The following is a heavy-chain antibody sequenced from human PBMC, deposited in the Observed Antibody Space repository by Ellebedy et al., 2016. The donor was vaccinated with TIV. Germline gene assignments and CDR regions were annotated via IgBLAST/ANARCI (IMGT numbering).Heavy chain of an antibody. V-gene: IGHV1-18*01. Sequence: ASVKVSCXASGYTFRSYGITWVRQAPGERLEWMGWISIYNDNTKYTEKLQNRVSMTTDTSTSTAYMELKNLTSDDTAVYYCARWTSSARGLYFDFWGQGTLVSVSS. D-gene: IGHD3/OR15-3a*01. CDR2: ISIYNDNT. CDR3: ARWTSSARGLYFDF. J-gene: IGHJ4*02. CDR1: GYTFRSYG.